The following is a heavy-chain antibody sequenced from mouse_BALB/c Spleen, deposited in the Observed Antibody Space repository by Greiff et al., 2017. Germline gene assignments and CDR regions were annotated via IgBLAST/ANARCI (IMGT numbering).Heavy chain of an antibody. Sequence: VQLQQSGAELVKPGASVKLSCKTSGYTFTSYWIQWVKQRPGQGLGWIGEIFPGTGTTYYNEKFKGKATLTIDTSSSTAYMQLSSLTSEDSAVYFCARKNFAYWGQGTLVTVSA. V-gene: IGHV1S132*01. CDR1: GYTFTSYW. J-gene: IGHJ3*01. CDR2: IFPGTGTT. CDR3: ARKNFAY.